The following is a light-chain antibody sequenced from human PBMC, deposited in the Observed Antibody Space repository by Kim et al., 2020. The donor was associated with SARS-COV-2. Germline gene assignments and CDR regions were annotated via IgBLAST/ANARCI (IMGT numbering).Light chain of an antibody. Sequence: DVVLTQSPLSLPVTLGQPASISCRSSESLVYSDGNTYLNWFQQRPGQSPRRLIYKVSNRDSGVPDRFSGSGSGTDFTLKISRVEAEDVGVYYYMQGTHWVTFGGGTKVDIK. CDR3: MQGTHWVT. CDR2: KVS. CDR1: ESLVYSDGNTY. V-gene: IGKV2-30*01. J-gene: IGKJ4*01.